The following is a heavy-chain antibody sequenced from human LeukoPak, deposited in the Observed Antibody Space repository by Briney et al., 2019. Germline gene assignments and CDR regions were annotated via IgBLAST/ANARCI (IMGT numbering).Heavy chain of an antibody. CDR1: GFTFRTYA. CDR2: ISGNGAST. V-gene: IGHV3-23*01. Sequence: VGSLRVSCAAPGFTFRTYAMTWGCQAPRKRLWRVSAISGNGASTYYAESVKGRFTISRDNSKNTLYLQMNSLRGEDTAVYNCAKRSGYSYGYGHHLDFWGQGSLVTVSS. J-gene: IGHJ4*02. D-gene: IGHD5-18*01. CDR3: AKRSGYSYGYGHHLDF.